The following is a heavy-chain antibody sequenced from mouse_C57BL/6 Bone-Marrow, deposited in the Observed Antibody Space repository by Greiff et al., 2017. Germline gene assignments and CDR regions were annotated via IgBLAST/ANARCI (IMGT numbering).Heavy chain of an antibody. CDR1: GFTFSDHG. D-gene: IGHD2-3*01. J-gene: IGHJ2*01. V-gene: IGHV5-17*01. Sequence: DVKLVESGGGLVKPGGSLKLSCAASGFTFSDHGMHWVRQAPEKGLEWVAYISSGSSTIYYADTVKGRFTISRDNAKNTLFLQMTSLRSEDTAMYYCARVWDDGYDFDYWGQGTTLTVSS. CDR2: ISSGSSTI. CDR3: ARVWDDGYDFDY.